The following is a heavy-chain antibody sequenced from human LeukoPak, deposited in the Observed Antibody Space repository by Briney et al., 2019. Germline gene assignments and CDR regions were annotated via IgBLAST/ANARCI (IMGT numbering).Heavy chain of an antibody. CDR3: ARGGYCSSTSCYTSLNWFDP. CDR1: GFTFSSYR. J-gene: IGHJ5*02. CDR2: INSDGSST. V-gene: IGHV3-74*01. Sequence: GGSLRLSCAASGFTFSSYRMHWVRQAPGKGLVWVSRINSDGSSTNYADSVKGRFTISRDNAKSTLYLQMNSLRAEDTAVYFCARGGYCSSTSCYTSLNWFDPWGQGTLVTVSS. D-gene: IGHD2-2*02.